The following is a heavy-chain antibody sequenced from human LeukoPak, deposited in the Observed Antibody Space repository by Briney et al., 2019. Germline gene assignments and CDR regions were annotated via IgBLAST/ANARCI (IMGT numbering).Heavy chain of an antibody. D-gene: IGHD6-19*01. CDR1: GYTFNKHG. V-gene: IGHV1-18*01. Sequence: ASVKVSCKASGYTFNKHGISWVRQAPGQGLEWMGWISCFNGDTHYAQKFQGRATMTTDTSTTTVYMVLRSLRSDDTALYYCARDPTNTSGRYAYFDYWGQGTLVTVSS. CDR2: ISCFNGDT. CDR3: ARDPTNTSGRYAYFDY. J-gene: IGHJ4*02.